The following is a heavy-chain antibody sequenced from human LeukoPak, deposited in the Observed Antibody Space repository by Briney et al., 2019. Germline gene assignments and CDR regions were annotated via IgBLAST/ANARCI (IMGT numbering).Heavy chain of an antibody. CDR3: ATAILVQLERHQAFDI. J-gene: IGHJ3*02. D-gene: IGHD1-1*01. CDR2: ISSSSSTI. Sequence: GGSLRLSCAASGFTFSSYSMNWVRQAPGKGLEWVSYISSSSSTIYYADSVKGRFTISRDNAKNSLYLQMNSLRAEDTAVYYCATAILVQLERHQAFDIWGQGTMVTVSS. V-gene: IGHV3-48*04. CDR1: GFTFSSYS.